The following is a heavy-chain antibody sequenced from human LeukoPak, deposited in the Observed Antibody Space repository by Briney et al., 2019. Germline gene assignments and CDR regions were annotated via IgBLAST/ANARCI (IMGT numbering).Heavy chain of an antibody. Sequence: PGGSLRLSCEGSGFTFDDYDMHWVRQAPGKGLEWVSSDHINSADSVKGRFAVSRDNAKNSVYLQINSVRPEDTALYFCAKDFGAAVAGTGGALDVWGQGVMVTLSS. D-gene: IGHD6-19*01. CDR1: GFTFDDYD. CDR3: AKDFGAAVAGTGGALDV. J-gene: IGHJ3*01. V-gene: IGHV3-9*01. CDR2: DHI.